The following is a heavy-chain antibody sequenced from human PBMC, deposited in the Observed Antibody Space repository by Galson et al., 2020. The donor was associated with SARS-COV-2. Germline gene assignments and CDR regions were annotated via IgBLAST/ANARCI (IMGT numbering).Heavy chain of an antibody. J-gene: IGHJ6*02. CDR2: ISTSSSYT. CDR1: GFTFSTYS. CDR3: ARDEGIRGYNYGRLYYGMDV. D-gene: IGHD5-18*01. V-gene: IGHV3-21*01. Sequence: NSGGSLRLSCAASGFTFSTYSMNWVRLAPGKGLEWVSYISTSSSYTYYVDSVKGRFSISRDNPRNSLYLQMNSLRAEDTAVYYCARDEGIRGYNYGRLYYGMDVWGHGTTVTVSS.